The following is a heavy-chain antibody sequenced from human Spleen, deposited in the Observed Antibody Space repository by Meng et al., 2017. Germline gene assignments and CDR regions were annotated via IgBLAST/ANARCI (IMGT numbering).Heavy chain of an antibody. CDR1: GGSISSFS. CDR2: MYSSGRT. J-gene: IGHJ4*02. D-gene: IGHD6-19*01. Sequence: SETLSLTCTVSGGSISSFSWSWIRQSAGKGLEWIGRMYSSGRTAHNPSLKSRVTMSLDTSKNQLSLHLSSVTAADTAVYYCAVWQWPYDYWGQGTRVTVSS. CDR3: AVWQWPYDY. V-gene: IGHV4-4*07.